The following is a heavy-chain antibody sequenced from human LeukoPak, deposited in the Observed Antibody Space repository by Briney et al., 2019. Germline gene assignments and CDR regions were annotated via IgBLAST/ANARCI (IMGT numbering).Heavy chain of an antibody. Sequence: GGSLRLSCAASGFTFSSYGMHWVRQAPGKGLEWVAFVRYDGSNKYYADSVKGRFTISRDNSKNTLYLQMNSLRAEDTAVYYCASNYGYGGAFDIWGQGTMVTVSS. V-gene: IGHV3-30*02. CDR3: ASNYGYGGAFDI. J-gene: IGHJ3*02. CDR2: VRYDGSNK. D-gene: IGHD3-16*01. CDR1: GFTFSSYG.